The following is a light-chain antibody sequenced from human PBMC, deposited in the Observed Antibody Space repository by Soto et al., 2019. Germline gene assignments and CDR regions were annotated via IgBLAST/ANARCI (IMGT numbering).Light chain of an antibody. CDR1: QSISSS. J-gene: IGKJ1*01. CDR2: QAS. CDR3: QQYYNWPPGT. V-gene: IGKV3-15*01. Sequence: EIVLTQSPATLSVSPGERATLSCRASQSISSSLAWYQQQPGQAPRLLIYQASTRAAGIPARFSGSGSGTEFTLTISSLQSEDFAVYYCQQYYNWPPGTFGRGTKVEIK.